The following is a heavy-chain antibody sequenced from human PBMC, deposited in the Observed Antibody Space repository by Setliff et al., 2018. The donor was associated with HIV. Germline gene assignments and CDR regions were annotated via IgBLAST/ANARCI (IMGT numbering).Heavy chain of an antibody. CDR2: IIPMFGTT. D-gene: IGHD5-12*01. CDR3: ARVGEMATIGYSYYYMDV. V-gene: IGHV1-69*13. CDR1: GVTFRRFA. Sequence: SVKVSCKASGVTFRRFAFSWVRQAPGQGLEWMGGIIPMFGTTNYAQKFQGRVTITADESTSTVYMELTSLRFEDTAVYYCARVGEMATIGYSYYYMDVWGKGTTV. J-gene: IGHJ6*03.